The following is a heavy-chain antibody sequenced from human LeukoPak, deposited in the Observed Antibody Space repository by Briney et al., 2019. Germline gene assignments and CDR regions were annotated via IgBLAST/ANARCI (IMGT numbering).Heavy chain of an antibody. V-gene: IGHV3-53*01. CDR2: IYSGGST. Sequence: GGSLRLSCAASGFTVSSNYMSWVRQAPGKGLEWVSVIYSGGSTYYADSVKGRFTISRDNSKNTLYLQMNSLRAEDTAVYYCAKAGEYYDFWSGYYTSFDYWGQGTLVTVSS. CDR1: GFTVSSNY. D-gene: IGHD3-3*01. CDR3: AKAGEYYDFWSGYYTSFDY. J-gene: IGHJ4*02.